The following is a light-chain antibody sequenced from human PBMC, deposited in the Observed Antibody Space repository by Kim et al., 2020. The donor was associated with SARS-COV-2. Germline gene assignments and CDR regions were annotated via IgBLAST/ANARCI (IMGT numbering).Light chain of an antibody. V-gene: IGKV3-15*01. Sequence: SPGEIATLSGRASQSGRNNLAWYQQRPGQAPRLLIDAASTRATGIPARFSGSGSGTEFTLTISSLQSEDFAVYYCHQYNDWPPAYTFGQGTKLEI. CDR2: AAS. CDR1: QSGRNN. J-gene: IGKJ2*01. CDR3: HQYNDWPPAYT.